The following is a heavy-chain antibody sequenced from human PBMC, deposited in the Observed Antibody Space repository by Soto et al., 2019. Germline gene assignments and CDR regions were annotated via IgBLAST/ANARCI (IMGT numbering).Heavy chain of an antibody. CDR1: GFTFSGYA. J-gene: IGHJ6*02. CDR3: AREVKQQLGLNYYYYGMDV. Sequence: GGSLRLSCAASGFTFSGYAMHWVGQSPGKGLEWVAVISYDGSNKYYADSVKGRFTISRDNSKNTLYLQMNSLRAEDTAVYYCAREVKQQLGLNYYYYGMDVWGQGTTVTVSS. V-gene: IGHV3-30-3*01. CDR2: ISYDGSNK. D-gene: IGHD6-13*01.